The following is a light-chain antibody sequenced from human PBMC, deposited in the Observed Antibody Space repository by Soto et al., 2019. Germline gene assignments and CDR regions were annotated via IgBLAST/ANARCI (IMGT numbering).Light chain of an antibody. Sequence: QSVLTQSPSTSATPGQGVSISCSGGGSNIGTFYVSWYQHVPGTAPRLLIYANNQRPSGVPDRFFGSKSGTSASLAINGVRFEEGNYYYCAAWDDNLSAVVFGGGTKLTVL. CDR3: AAWDDNLSAVV. CDR1: GSNIGTFY. J-gene: IGLJ2*01. V-gene: IGLV1-47*02. CDR2: ANN.